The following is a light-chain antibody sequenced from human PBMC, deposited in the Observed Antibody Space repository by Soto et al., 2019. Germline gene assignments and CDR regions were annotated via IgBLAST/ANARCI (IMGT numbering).Light chain of an antibody. CDR1: QSVSGY. Sequence: IVWTQSPATLSFSPGESPTLSCSDSQSVSGYLAWYQQKPGQAPRLLIYDASNRATGIPARFSGSGSGTDFTLTISSLEPEDFAVYYCQQRTNWPTFGQGTRLEIK. CDR3: QQRTNWPT. CDR2: DAS. V-gene: IGKV3-11*01. J-gene: IGKJ5*01.